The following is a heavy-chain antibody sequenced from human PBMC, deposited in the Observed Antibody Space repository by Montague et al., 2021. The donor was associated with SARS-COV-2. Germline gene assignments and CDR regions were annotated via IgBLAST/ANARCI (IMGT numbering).Heavy chain of an antibody. Sequence: CAISGDSVWSNTAAWNWIRQSPSGGLEWLGRTNYRSKWTSDYATXVEGRISIDPDTSKNQFFLHLRSVTPEDTGVYYCVRDTGSAQAGFDAWDQGTLVTVSS. CDR1: GDSVWSNTAA. V-gene: IGHV6-1*01. D-gene: IGHD4-17*01. CDR2: TNYRSKWTS. CDR3: VRDTGSAQAGFDA. J-gene: IGHJ4*02.